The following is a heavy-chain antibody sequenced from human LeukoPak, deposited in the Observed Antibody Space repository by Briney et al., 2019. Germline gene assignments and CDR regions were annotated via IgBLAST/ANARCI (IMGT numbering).Heavy chain of an antibody. D-gene: IGHD3-10*01. CDR2: IYTSGST. CDR3: AGNYYGSGSYYSEDRY. V-gene: IGHV4-61*02. Sequence: TLSLTCTVSGGSISSGSYYWSWIRQPAGKGLEWIGRIYTSGSTNYNPSLKSRVTISVDTSKNQFSLKLSSVTDADTAVYYCAGNYYGSGSYYSEDRYWGQGTLVNVSS. CDR1: GGSISSGSYY. J-gene: IGHJ4*02.